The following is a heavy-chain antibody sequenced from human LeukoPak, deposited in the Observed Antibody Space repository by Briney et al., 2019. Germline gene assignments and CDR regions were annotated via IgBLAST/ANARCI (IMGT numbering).Heavy chain of an antibody. V-gene: IGHV1-69*05. CDR3: ARGSTSWPLLSLYYYMDV. Sequence: SVKVSCKASGGTFSSYAISWVRQAPGQGLEWMGGIIPIFGTANYAQKFQGRVTITTDESTSTAYMELSSLGSEDTAVYYCARGSTSWPLLSLYYYMDVWGKGTTVTVSS. J-gene: IGHJ6*03. CDR1: GGTFSSYA. CDR2: IIPIFGTA. D-gene: IGHD2-2*01.